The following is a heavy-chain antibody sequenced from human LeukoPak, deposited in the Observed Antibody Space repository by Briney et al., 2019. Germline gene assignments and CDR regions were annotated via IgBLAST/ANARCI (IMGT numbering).Heavy chain of an antibody. Sequence: GGSLRLSCAASGFTFSTYWMSWVRQAPGKGLEWVTTTRQDGSENHYVESVKGRFTVSRDNAENSLYLQMNSLGAEDSAVYYCARDHVTPGLLFDYWGQGNLVTVSS. CDR2: TRQDGSEN. J-gene: IGHJ4*02. D-gene: IGHD2-21*01. CDR3: ARDHVTPGLLFDY. V-gene: IGHV3-7*03. CDR1: GFTFSTYW.